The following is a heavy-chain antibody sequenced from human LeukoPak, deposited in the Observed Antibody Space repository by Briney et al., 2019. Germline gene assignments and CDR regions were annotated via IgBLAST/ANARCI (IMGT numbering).Heavy chain of an antibody. J-gene: IGHJ4*02. V-gene: IGHV3-30-3*01. Sequence: GGSLRLSCAASGFTFSSYAMHWVRQAPGKGPEWVAVISYDGSNKYYADSVKGRFTISRDNSKNTLYLQMNSLRAEDTAVYYCARDFGLTYYYDTTVGLVDYWGQGTLVTVSS. CDR2: ISYDGSNK. D-gene: IGHD3-22*01. CDR1: GFTFSSYA. CDR3: ARDFGLTYYYDTTVGLVDY.